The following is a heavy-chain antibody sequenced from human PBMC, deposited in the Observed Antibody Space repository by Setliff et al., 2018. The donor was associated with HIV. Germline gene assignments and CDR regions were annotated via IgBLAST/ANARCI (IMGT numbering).Heavy chain of an antibody. D-gene: IGHD6-19*01. CDR3: ARFTSGWYGQY. V-gene: IGHV4-59*01. CDR2: IYYSGGT. CDR1: GASIRSFH. J-gene: IGHJ4*02. Sequence: SETLSLTCTVSGASIRSFHWSWIRQPPVKGLEWIGYIYYSGGTAYNPSLKSRVTISVDTSKNQFSLKLTSVTIADTAVYYCARFTSGWYGQYWGQGTLVTVSS.